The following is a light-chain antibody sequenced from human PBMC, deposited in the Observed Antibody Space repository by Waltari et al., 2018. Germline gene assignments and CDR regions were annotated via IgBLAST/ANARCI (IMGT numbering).Light chain of an antibody. CDR3: QQYNGYPYT. V-gene: IGKV1-5*03. Sequence: DIQMTQSPSTLSASIGDRVTITCRASQSFANWLAWYQQKPGKAPKLLIQKASSLQSGVPSRFSGSESGTEFVLTIDSLQPDDFATYFCQQYNGYPYTFGQGTKLDIK. CDR1: QSFANW. J-gene: IGKJ2*01. CDR2: KAS.